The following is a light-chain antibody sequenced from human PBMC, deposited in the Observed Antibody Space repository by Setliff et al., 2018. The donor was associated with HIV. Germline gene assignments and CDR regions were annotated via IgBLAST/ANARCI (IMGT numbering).Light chain of an antibody. CDR3: QQFYNTPRT. Sequence: DIVMTQSPDSLVVSLGERATINCRSSQSVFSGSNNKYSLAWYQQKPGQPPKLLIYWASTRESGVPARFSGSGSGTDFTLTINRLQAEDVAVYYCQQFYNTPRTFGQGTKVDIK. CDR2: WAS. CDR1: QSVFSGSNNKYS. V-gene: IGKV4-1*01. J-gene: IGKJ1*01.